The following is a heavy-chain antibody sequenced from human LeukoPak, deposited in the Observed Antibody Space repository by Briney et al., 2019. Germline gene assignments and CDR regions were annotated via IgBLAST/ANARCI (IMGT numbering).Heavy chain of an antibody. CDR1: GGSISSSSYY. Sequence: SETLSLTCTVPGGSISSSSYYWGWIRQPPGKGLEWIGSIYYSGSTYYNPSLKSRVTISVDTSKNQFSLKLSSVTAADTAVYYCASQYYYGSGSYGWSYGMDVWGQGTTVTVSS. V-gene: IGHV4-39*01. CDR2: IYYSGST. D-gene: IGHD3-10*01. CDR3: ASQYYYGSGSYGWSYGMDV. J-gene: IGHJ6*02.